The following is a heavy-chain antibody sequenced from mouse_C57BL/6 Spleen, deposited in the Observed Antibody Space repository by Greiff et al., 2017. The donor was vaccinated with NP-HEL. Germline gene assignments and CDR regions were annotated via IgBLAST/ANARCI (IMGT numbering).Heavy chain of an antibody. J-gene: IGHJ1*03. Sequence: QVQLQQPGAELVKPGASVKLSCKASGYTFTSYWMHWVKQRPGQGLEWIGMIHPNSGSTNYNEKFKSKAPLTVDKSASTAYMQLSSLTSEDTAVYYCARKPAPVYFDVGGTGTTVTVSS. CDR3: ARKPAPVYFDV. CDR2: IHPNSGST. CDR1: GYTFTSYW. V-gene: IGHV1-64*01.